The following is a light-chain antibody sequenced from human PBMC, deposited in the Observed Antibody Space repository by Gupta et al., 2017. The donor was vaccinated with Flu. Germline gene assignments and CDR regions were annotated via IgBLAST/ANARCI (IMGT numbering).Light chain of an antibody. CDR1: SSDVGGYNY. J-gene: IGLJ3*02. CDR3: CSYGGSYSYWV. V-gene: IGLV2-11*01. Sequence: QSALTQPRSVSGSPGQSVTISCTGTSSDVGGYNYVSWYQQHPGQAPKVMIYDVSKRPSGVPDRFSGSKSGNTASLTISGLQAEDEADYYCCSYGGSYSYWVFGGGTKLTVL. CDR2: DVS.